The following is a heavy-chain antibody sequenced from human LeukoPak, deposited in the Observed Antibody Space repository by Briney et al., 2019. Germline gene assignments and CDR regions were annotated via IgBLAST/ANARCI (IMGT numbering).Heavy chain of an antibody. V-gene: IGHV1-46*01. CDR3: ARGSEVDAFDI. CDR1: GYTFTSYY. CDR2: INPSGGST. Sequence: ASVKVSCKASGYTFTSYYMHWVRQAPGQGFEWMGIINPSGGSTSYAQKFQGRVTMTRVMSTSTVYMELSSLRSEDTAVYYCARGSEVDAFDIWGQGTMVTVSS. J-gene: IGHJ3*02.